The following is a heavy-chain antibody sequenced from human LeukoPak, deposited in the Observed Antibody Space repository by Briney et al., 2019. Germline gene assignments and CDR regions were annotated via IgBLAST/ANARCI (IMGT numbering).Heavy chain of an antibody. CDR1: GFTFSNYN. D-gene: IGHD4-23*01. CDR2: ISDGSSTI. Sequence: GGSLRLSCAASGFTFSNYNLNWVRQAPGKGLEWVSYISDGSSTIYYADSVRGRFTISRDNAKNSLCLQINSLRDEDTAVYYCARETVGLDYWGQGTLVTVSS. J-gene: IGHJ4*02. CDR3: ARETVGLDY. V-gene: IGHV3-48*02.